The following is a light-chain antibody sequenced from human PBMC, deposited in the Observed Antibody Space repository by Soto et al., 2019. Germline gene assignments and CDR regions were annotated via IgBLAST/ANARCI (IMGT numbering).Light chain of an antibody. CDR1: QAVTNNY. Sequence: ETILTQSPGTLSLFPWERATLSCKTSQAVTNNYLAWYQQKFGQAPRLLIYGASSRATGIPDRFSGSGSGTDFTLTISRLEREDFAVHFCQHYGTLPGYTFCQGTKLEGK. J-gene: IGKJ2*01. CDR2: GAS. CDR3: QHYGTLPGYT. V-gene: IGKV3-20*01.